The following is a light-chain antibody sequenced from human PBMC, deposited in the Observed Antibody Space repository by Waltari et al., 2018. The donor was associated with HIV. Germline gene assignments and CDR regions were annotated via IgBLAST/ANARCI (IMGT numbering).Light chain of an antibody. CDR2: EVR. CDR3: SSYRSDTTYV. Sequence: QSALTQPASVSGSPGKSITISCSGSSSDVGRSNYVSWHQQYPGKAPKLILYEVRNRPSGVSNRFSGSKSGNTASLTISGLQAEDEADYYCSSYRSDTTYVFGTGTKVTVL. CDR1: SSDVGRSNY. V-gene: IGLV2-14*01. J-gene: IGLJ1*01.